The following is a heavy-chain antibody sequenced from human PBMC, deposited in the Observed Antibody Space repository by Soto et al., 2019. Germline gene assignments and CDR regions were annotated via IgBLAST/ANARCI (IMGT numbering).Heavy chain of an antibody. CDR3: ARDPTHGMDV. D-gene: IGHD4-4*01. V-gene: IGHV1-69*13. CDR1: GGTFSSYA. CDR2: IIPIFGTA. Sequence: ASVKVSCKASGGTFSSYAISWVRQAPGQGLEWMGGIIPIFGTANYAQKFQGRVTITADESTSTAYMELSSLRSEDTAVYYCARDPTHGMDVWGQGTTVTVSS. J-gene: IGHJ6*02.